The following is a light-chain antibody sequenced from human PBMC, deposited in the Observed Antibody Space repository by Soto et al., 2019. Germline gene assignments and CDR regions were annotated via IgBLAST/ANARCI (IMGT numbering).Light chain of an antibody. J-gene: IGKJ4*01. CDR1: QSVDYN. CDR3: QQYKTWLT. Sequence: ELVLTQSPATLSVSPGERVTLSCRASQSVDYNLAWYQQKPGQAPRLLIYGVATRATGIPARFSGSAYGTEFTLTISSLQSEDFAIYYCQQYKTWLTFGGGTKVHIK. V-gene: IGKV3-15*01. CDR2: GVA.